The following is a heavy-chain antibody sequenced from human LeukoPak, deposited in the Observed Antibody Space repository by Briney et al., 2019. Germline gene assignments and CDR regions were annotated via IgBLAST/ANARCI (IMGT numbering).Heavy chain of an antibody. CDR2: INPNSGDT. D-gene: IGHD4-11*01. CDR1: GYTFTGYF. V-gene: IGHV1-2*02. J-gene: IGHJ4*02. CDR3: ARVAVTTVTKLDY. Sequence: ASVKVSCKASGYTFTGYFMHWVRQAPGQGLERMGWINPNSGDTNYAQKFQGRVTMTRDTSISTAYMELSRLRSDDTAVYYCARVAVTTVTKLDYWGQGTLVIVSS.